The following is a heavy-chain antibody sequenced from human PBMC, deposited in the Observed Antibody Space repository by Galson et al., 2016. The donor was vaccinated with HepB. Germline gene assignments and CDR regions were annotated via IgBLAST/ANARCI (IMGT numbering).Heavy chain of an antibody. CDR1: GFLFDEYA. CDR3: AKDIVRFLEWSHPTFDH. Sequence: SLGLSCAASGFLFDEYAMHWVRQAPGKGLEWVSSISWNSGRIAYADSVKGRFTISRDNAKNSLFLQMNSVRAEDTGFYYCAKDIVRFLEWSHPTFDHWGQGTLVTVSS. D-gene: IGHD3-3*01. CDR2: ISWNSGRI. J-gene: IGHJ4*02. V-gene: IGHV3-9*01.